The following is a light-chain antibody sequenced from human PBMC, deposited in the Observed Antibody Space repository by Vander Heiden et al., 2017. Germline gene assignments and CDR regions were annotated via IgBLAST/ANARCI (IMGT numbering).Light chain of an antibody. Sequence: DIQMTQSPSTLSASVGDRVTITCRASQSISSWLAWYQQKPGKAPKLLIYDASTLETGVPSRFSGSGSGTEFTLTISSLQPDDFATYYCQVYNGHSSWTFGQGTQLEIK. CDR3: QVYNGHSSWT. J-gene: IGKJ1*01. V-gene: IGKV1-5*01. CDR2: DAS. CDR1: QSISSW.